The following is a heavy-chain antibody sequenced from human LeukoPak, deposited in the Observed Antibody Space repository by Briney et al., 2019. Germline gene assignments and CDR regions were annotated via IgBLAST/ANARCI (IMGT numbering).Heavy chain of an antibody. D-gene: IGHD6-19*01. V-gene: IGHV1-2*02. CDR1: GYTFTGYY. CDR3: ARVASSGWYLDAFDI. Sequence: ASVKVSCKASGYTFTGYYMHWVRQAPGQGLEWMGWINPNSGGTNYAQKFQGKVTMTRDTSISTAYMELSRLRSDDTAVYYCARVASSGWYLDAFDIWGQGTMVTVSS. CDR2: INPNSGGT. J-gene: IGHJ3*02.